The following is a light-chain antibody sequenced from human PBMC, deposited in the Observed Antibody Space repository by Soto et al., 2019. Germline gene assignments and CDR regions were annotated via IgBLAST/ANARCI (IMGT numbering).Light chain of an antibody. Sequence: QCVRNKAVSASGIPGQRGSIFCSGSSSNIGSNYVYWYQQLPGTAPKLLIYRNNQRPSGVPDRFSGSKSGTSASLAISGLRSEDEADYYCAAWDDSLSGYVFGTGTKVTVL. CDR1: SSNIGSNY. CDR3: AAWDDSLSGYV. CDR2: RNN. J-gene: IGLJ1*01. V-gene: IGLV1-47*01.